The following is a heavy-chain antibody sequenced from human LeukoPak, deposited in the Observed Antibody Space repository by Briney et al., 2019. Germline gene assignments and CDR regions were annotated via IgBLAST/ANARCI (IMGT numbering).Heavy chain of an antibody. CDR1: GFTFSSYW. V-gene: IGHV3-7*01. CDR3: ARDVLGYYDAFDI. J-gene: IGHJ3*02. CDR2: IKQDGSER. Sequence: GGSLRLSCPASGFTFSSYWMSWVRQAPGKGLEWVANIKQDGSERYYVDSVKGRFTISRDNAKNSLYLQMNSLRAEDTAVYYCARDVLGYYDAFDIWGQGTMVTVSS. D-gene: IGHD3-10*01.